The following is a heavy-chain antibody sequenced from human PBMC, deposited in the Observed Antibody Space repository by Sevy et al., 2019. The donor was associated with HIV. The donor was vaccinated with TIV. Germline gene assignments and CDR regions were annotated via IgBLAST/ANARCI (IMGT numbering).Heavy chain of an antibody. CDR2: ISTGTDQI. CDR3: VRRGVDAYNVYFDL. CDR1: GYTFPAFS. Sequence: GGSLRLSCTASGYTFPAFSFNWVRQAPGKGLEWLSYISTGTDQIYYADSAKGRFTIYRADAKNSVYLEMKSLRDKDTALYYCVRRGVDAYNVYFDLWGQGTLVTVSS. J-gene: IGHJ4*02. D-gene: IGHD3-10*01. V-gene: IGHV3-21*05.